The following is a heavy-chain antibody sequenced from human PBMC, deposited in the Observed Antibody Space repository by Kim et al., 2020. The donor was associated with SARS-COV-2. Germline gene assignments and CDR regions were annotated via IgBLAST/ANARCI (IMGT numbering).Heavy chain of an antibody. CDR3: ARGKQFVKYGSGSYFVG. CDR1: GGPISSSNW. Sequence: SETLSLTCAVSGGPISSSNWWSWVRQPPGKGLEWIGEIYHSGSTNYNPSLKSRVTISVDKSKNQFSLKLSSVTAADTAVYYCARGKQFVKYGSGSYFVGWGQGTLVTVSS. CDR2: IYHSGST. J-gene: IGHJ4*02. V-gene: IGHV4-4*02. D-gene: IGHD3-10*01.